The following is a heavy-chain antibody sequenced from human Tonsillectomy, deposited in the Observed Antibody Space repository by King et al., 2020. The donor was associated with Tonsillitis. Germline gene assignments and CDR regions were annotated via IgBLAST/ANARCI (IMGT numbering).Heavy chain of an antibody. CDR1: GFTFDDYA. V-gene: IGHV3-9*01. J-gene: IGHJ4*02. CDR2: IRWNSGSI. D-gene: IGHD4-23*01. CDR3: AKDLMGKTEDDYGGNYLDY. Sequence: VQLVESGGGLVQPGRSLRLSCAASGFTFDDYAMHWVRQAPGKGLEWVSGIRWNSGSIGYADSVKGRFTISRDNAKNSLYLQMNSLRAEDTALYYCAKDLMGKTEDDYGGNYLDYWGQGTLVTVSS.